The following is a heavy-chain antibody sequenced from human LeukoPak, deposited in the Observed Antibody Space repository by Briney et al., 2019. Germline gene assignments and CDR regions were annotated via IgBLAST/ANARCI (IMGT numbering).Heavy chain of an antibody. V-gene: IGHV4-34*01. CDR3: ARVDYYDSSGSIDY. D-gene: IGHD3-22*01. CDR1: GGSISSYY. J-gene: IGHJ4*02. CDR2: INHSGST. Sequence: SETLSLTCTVSGGSISSYYWSWIRQPPGKGLEWIGEINHSGSTNYNPSLKSRVTISVDTSKNQFSLKLSSVTAADTAVYYCARVDYYDSSGSIDYWGQGTLVTVSS.